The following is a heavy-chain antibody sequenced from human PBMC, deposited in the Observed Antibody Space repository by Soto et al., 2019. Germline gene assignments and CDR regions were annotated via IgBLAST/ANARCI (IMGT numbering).Heavy chain of an antibody. J-gene: IGHJ4*02. CDR1: GFTFSSYA. CDR2: ISGSGGTT. V-gene: IGHV3-23*01. D-gene: IGHD1-26*01. CDR3: AKDQYSGSPGKPDY. Sequence: GGSLRLSCAASGFTFSSYAMSWVRQAPGKGLEWVSAISGSGGTTYYADSVKGRFTISRDNSKNTLYLQMNSLRAEDTAVYYCAKDQYSGSPGKPDYWGQGILVTVS.